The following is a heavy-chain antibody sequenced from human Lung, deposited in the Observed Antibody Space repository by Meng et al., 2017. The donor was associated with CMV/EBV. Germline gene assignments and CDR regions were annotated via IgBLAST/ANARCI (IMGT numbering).Heavy chain of an antibody. Sequence: GESLKISCAASGFTFSTHTMNWVRQAPGKGLEWVSSISSRSGSYIYYADSVKGRFTISRDNAKNSLYLQMNSLRAEDTAVYYCARDSTVSRRWDGMDVWRQGXTVTVSS. CDR2: ISSRSGSYI. CDR1: GFTFSTHT. CDR3: ARDSTVSRRWDGMDV. J-gene: IGHJ6*02. V-gene: IGHV3-21*01. D-gene: IGHD4-11*01.